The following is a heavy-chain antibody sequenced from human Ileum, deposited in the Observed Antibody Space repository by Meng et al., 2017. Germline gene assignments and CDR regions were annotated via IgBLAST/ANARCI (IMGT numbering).Heavy chain of an antibody. J-gene: IGHJ4*02. V-gene: IGHV6-1*01. CDR3: AGKDWGEGLDF. CDR1: GASVSSDTGA. CDR2: TYYRSRWYN. Sequence: HVQLHLPGPALVKHSQTPSLTSAISGASVSSDTGAWNWIRQSPSRGLEWLGRTYYRSRWYNNYAVSVKSRITINPDTSKNQFSLQLNYVTPDDTAVYYCAGKDWGEGLDFWDQGTLVTVSS. D-gene: IGHD7-27*01.